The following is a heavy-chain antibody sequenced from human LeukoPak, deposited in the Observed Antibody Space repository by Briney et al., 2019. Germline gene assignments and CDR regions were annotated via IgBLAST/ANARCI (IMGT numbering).Heavy chain of an antibody. D-gene: IGHD2-2*01. CDR3: ARDFVSVVVPASVDAFDI. CDR1: GFTFSSYS. J-gene: IGHJ3*02. V-gene: IGHV3-21*01. Sequence: GGSLRLSCAASGFTFSSYSMNWVRQAPGKGLEWVSSISSSSSYIYYADSVKGRFTISRNNAKNSLYLQMNSRRAEDTAVYYCARDFVSVVVPASVDAFDIWGQGTMVTVSS. CDR2: ISSSSSYI.